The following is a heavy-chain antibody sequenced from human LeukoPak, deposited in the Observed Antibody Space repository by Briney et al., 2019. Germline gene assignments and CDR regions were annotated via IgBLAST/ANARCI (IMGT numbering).Heavy chain of an antibody. Sequence: VASVKVSCKASGYTFSSYYMHWVRQANGQGLEWMGWMNPNSGKTGYAQKFQGRVTITRNTSISTAYMELSSLRSEDTAVYYCARGLDTAMVTVLDYYYMDVWGKGTTVTVSS. CDR1: GYTFSSYY. D-gene: IGHD5-18*01. V-gene: IGHV1-8*03. CDR3: ARGLDTAMVTVLDYYYMDV. J-gene: IGHJ6*03. CDR2: MNPNSGKT.